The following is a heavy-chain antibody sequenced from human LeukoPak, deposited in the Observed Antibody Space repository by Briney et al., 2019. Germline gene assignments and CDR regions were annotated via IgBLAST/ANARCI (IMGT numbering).Heavy chain of an antibody. CDR1: GFTVSSNY. CDR3: ARDGSSGYYFDYYYYGMDV. J-gene: IGHJ6*02. CDR2: IYSGGST. D-gene: IGHD3-22*01. V-gene: IGHV3-53*01. Sequence: PGGSLRLSCAASGFTVSSNYMSWVRQAPGKGLEWVSVIYSGGSTYYADSVKGRFTISRDNSKNTRYLQMNSLRAEDTAVYYRARDGSSGYYFDYYYYGMDVWGQGTTVTVSS.